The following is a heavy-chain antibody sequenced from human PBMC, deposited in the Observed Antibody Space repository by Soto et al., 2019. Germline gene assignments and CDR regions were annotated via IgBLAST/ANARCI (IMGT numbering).Heavy chain of an antibody. Sequence: EVQLLESGGGLVQPGGSLRLSCAASGFTFGNYAMIWVRQAPGKGLEWVSTISGGGDGTYYADSVRGRFTISRENSRNTVYLQMTSLRAEDTAVYYCAKKGLGSLATYCSTGDCHYAFEIWGQGTMVTVSS. CDR2: ISGGGDGT. CDR1: GFTFGNYA. CDR3: AKKGLGSLATYCSTGDCHYAFEI. D-gene: IGHD2-15*01. V-gene: IGHV3-23*01. J-gene: IGHJ3*02.